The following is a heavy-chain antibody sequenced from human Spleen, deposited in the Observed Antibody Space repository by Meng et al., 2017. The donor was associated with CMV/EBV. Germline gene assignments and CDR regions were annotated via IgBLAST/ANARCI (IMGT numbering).Heavy chain of an antibody. CDR2: ISGSGGST. Sequence: YAMSWVRQAPGKGLEWVSAISGSGGSTYYADSVKGRFTISRDNSKNTLYLQMNSLRAEDTAVYYCAKDGSGDDFWSGYPPRNWFDPWGQGTLVTVSS. CDR3: AKDGSGDDFWSGYPPRNWFDP. D-gene: IGHD3-3*01. J-gene: IGHJ5*02. V-gene: IGHV3-23*01. CDR1: YA.